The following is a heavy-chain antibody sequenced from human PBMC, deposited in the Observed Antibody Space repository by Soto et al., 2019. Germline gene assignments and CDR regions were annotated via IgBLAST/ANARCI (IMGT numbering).Heavy chain of an antibody. D-gene: IGHD2-15*01. CDR2: INHSGST. CDR1: GGSFSGYY. CDR3: ARGFRFCSGASCYSGWFDP. V-gene: IGHV4-34*01. Sequence: QVQLQQWGAGLLKPSETLSLTCVVYGGSFSGYYWSWIRQPPGKGLEWIGEINHSGSTNYNPSLKSRVTISVDTSKNQFSLKLSSVTAADTAVYYCARGFRFCSGASCYSGWFDPWDQGTLVTVSS. J-gene: IGHJ5*02.